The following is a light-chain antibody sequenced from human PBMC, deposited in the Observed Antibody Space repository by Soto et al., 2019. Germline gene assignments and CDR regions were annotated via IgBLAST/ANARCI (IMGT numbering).Light chain of an antibody. CDR3: QQSYSSWAT. V-gene: IGKV1-39*01. J-gene: IGKJ4*01. CDR1: QSISNY. CDR2: AAS. Sequence: DIQMTQSPSSLSASVGDRVTITCRACQSISNYLNWYQLKPGKVPKLLIYAASTLQTGVPSRFSGSGSGTDFTLTISSLQPEDSASYYCQQSYSSWATFGGGTKV.